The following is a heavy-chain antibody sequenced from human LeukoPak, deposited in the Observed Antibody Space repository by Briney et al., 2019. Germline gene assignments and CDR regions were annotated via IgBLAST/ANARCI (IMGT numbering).Heavy chain of an antibody. CDR1: GFTFSSSV. CDR3: AKSKMRTATPNTSSVSDY. Sequence: GGSLRLSCAASGFTFSSSVMHWVRQAPGKGLEWVALIWHDGTYKIYADSVKGRFTISRDNSKKPLYLHMNTLRADDTAVYCCAKSKMRTATPNTSSVSDYWGQRTLGSASS. J-gene: IGHJ4*02. V-gene: IGHV3-33*06. CDR2: IWHDGTYK. D-gene: IGHD6-6*01.